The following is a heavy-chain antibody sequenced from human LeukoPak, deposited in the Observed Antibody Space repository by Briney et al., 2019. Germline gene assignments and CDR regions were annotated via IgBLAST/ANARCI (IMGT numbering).Heavy chain of an antibody. V-gene: IGHV4-4*07. D-gene: IGHD6-13*01. CDR3: ARAIGGGRSTSSCCAY. CDR2: IYTSGST. Sequence: SETLSLTCTVSGGAISSYYGSWIRQPAGKGLEWIGRIYTSGSTNYNPSLKSRVTMSVDTSKNQFSLKLSSVTAADTAVYYYARAIGGGRSTSSCCAYWGQGTLVTVYS. CDR1: GGAISSYY. J-gene: IGHJ1*01.